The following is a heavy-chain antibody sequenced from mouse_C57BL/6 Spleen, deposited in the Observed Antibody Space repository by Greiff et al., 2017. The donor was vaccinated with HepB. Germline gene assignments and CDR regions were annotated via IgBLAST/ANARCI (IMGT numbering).Heavy chain of an antibody. Sequence: DVMLVESGGGLVKPGGSLKLSCAASGFTFSDYGMHWVRQAPEKGLEWVAYISSGSSTIYYADTVKGRFTISRDNAKNTLFLQMTSLRSEDTAMYYCAREGLITTVVDAWFAYWGQGTLVTVSA. D-gene: IGHD1-1*01. CDR2: ISSGSSTI. CDR1: GFTFSDYG. V-gene: IGHV5-17*01. CDR3: AREGLITTVVDAWFAY. J-gene: IGHJ3*01.